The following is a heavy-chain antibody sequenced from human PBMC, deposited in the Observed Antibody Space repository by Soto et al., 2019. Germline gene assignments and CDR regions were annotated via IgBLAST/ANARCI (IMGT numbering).Heavy chain of an antibody. Sequence: QVQLLQSGTEVKKPGSSVRVSCEASGSSFRTYAISWVRQAPGQGLEWIGEIIPIFGSVNYAQKFQDRVTISAVESTTTVYMDLKSLRSNDTGVYYCAKGAVAGTPTSYYYYGMDVWGQGTTVTVSS. J-gene: IGHJ6*02. D-gene: IGHD6-19*01. V-gene: IGHV1-69*12. CDR2: IIPIFGSV. CDR1: GSSFRTYA. CDR3: AKGAVAGTPTSYYYYGMDV.